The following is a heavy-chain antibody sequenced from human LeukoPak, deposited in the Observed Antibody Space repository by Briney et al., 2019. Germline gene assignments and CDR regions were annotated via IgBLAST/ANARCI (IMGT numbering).Heavy chain of an antibody. Sequence: PGGSLRLSCAASGFTVSSNYMSWVRQAPGKGLEWVSVIYSGGSTYYADSLKGRFTISRDNSKNTLYLQMNSLRAEDTAVYYCARGYCTNGVCYDYWGQGTLVTVSS. J-gene: IGHJ4*02. CDR1: GFTVSSNY. V-gene: IGHV3-53*01. CDR3: ARGYCTNGVCYDY. D-gene: IGHD2-8*01. CDR2: IYSGGST.